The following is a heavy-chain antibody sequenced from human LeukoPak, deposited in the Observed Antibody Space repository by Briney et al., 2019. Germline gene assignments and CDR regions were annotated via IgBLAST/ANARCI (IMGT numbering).Heavy chain of an antibody. D-gene: IGHD6-19*01. Sequence: GGSLRLSCAASGFTFSSYSMNWVRQAPGKGLEWVSSISSSSSSIYYADSVKGRFTISRDNAKNSLYLQMNSLRAEDTAVYYCASLTVASRGSGDYWGQGTLVTVSS. J-gene: IGHJ4*02. CDR2: ISSSSSSI. CDR1: GFTFSSYS. CDR3: ASLTVASRGSGDY. V-gene: IGHV3-21*01.